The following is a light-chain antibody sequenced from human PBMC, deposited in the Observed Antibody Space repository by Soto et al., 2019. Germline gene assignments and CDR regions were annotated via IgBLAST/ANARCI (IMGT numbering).Light chain of an antibody. CDR1: QSVLYSSNNKNY. Sequence: DIVMTQSPDSLAVSLGERATINCKSSQSVLYSSNNKNYLAWYQQKPGQPPKLLISWASTRESGVPDRFSGSGSGTDFTLTISSLQTEDVAVYYCQQSYSTPTFGGGTKVDIK. CDR2: WAS. CDR3: QQSYSTPT. V-gene: IGKV4-1*01. J-gene: IGKJ4*01.